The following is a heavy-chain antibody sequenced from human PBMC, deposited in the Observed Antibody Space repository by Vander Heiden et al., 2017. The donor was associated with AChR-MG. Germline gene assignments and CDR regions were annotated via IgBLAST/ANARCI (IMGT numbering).Heavy chain of an antibody. Sequence: QVQLVQSGAAVKKPESSVKVSCKASGGTFSSYAISWVRQAPGQGLEWMGGIIPIFGTANYAQKFQGRVTITADKSTSTAYMELSSLRSEDTAVYYCARDRRLELGWFDPWGQGTLVTVSS. J-gene: IGHJ5*02. CDR3: ARDRRLELGWFDP. D-gene: IGHD1-7*01. CDR1: GGTFSSYA. V-gene: IGHV1-69*06. CDR2: IIPIFGTA.